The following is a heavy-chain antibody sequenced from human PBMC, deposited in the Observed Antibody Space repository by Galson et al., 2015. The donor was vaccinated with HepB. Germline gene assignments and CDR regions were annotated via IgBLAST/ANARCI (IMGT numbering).Heavy chain of an antibody. CDR2: TYYRSKWYN. Sequence: CAISGDSVSRNSAAWNWIRQSPSRGLEWLGRTYYRSKWYNDYAVSVKSRITINADTSKNQFSLQLNSLTPEDTAIYYCARVTSGIFDFWGQGILVTVSS. V-gene: IGHV6-1*01. J-gene: IGHJ4*02. CDR1: GDSVSRNSAA. CDR3: ARVTSGIFDF.